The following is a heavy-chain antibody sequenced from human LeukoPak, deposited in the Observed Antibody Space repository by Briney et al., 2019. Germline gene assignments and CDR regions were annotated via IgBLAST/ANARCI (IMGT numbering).Heavy chain of an antibody. V-gene: IGHV3-23*01. CDR2: ISGSGGST. CDR1: RFTFSSYA. D-gene: IGHD2-15*01. J-gene: IGHJ4*02. Sequence: GGSLRLSCAASRFTFSSYAMSWVRQAPGKGLEWVSAISGSGGSTYYADSVKGRFTISRDNSKNTLYLQMNSLRAEDTAVYYCAKRRDIVVVVAARDYFDYWGQGTLVTVSS. CDR3: AKRRDIVVVVAARDYFDY.